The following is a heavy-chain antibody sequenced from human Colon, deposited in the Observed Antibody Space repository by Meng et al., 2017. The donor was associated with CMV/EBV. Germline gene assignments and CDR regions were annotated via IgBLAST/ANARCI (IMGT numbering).Heavy chain of an antibody. CDR3: VHRYSSSSGEVS. Sequence: QLPLTESCPALETPTQHLTLTCTFSGFSLTNKLNSLGWIRQSPGKALEWLALIHGDDTEQYSPSLQSRLSATRDTSKNQVVLTLTDMDPVDTATYYCVHRYSSSSGEVSWGQGTLVTVSS. CDR1: GFSLTNKLNS. J-gene: IGHJ5*02. D-gene: IGHD6-6*01. V-gene: IGHV2-5*02. CDR2: IHGDDTE.